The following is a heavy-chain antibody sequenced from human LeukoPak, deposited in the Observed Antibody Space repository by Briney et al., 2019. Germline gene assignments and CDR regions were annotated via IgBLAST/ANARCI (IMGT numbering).Heavy chain of an antibody. CDR1: GGSISSYY. CDR3: ARARRGCSSTSCYDY. D-gene: IGHD2-2*01. CDR2: IYYSGST. Sequence: PSETLSLTCTVSGGSISSYYWSWIRQPPGEGLEWIGYIYYSGSTNYNPSLKSRVTMSVDTSKNQFSLKLSSVTAADTAVYYCARARRGCSSTSCYDYWGQGTLVTVSS. V-gene: IGHV4-59*12. J-gene: IGHJ4*02.